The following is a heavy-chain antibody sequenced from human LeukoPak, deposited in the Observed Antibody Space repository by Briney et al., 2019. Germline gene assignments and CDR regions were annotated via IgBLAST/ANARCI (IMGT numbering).Heavy chain of an antibody. Sequence: TGGSLRLSCAASGFTFSSYSMNWVRQAPGKGLEWVSSISSSSSYIYYADSVKGRFTISRDNAKNSLYLQMNSLRAEDTAVYYCARVGGIAVVDAFDIWGQGTMVTVSS. J-gene: IGHJ3*02. CDR1: GFTFSSYS. D-gene: IGHD6-19*01. CDR3: ARVGGIAVVDAFDI. CDR2: ISSSSSYI. V-gene: IGHV3-21*01.